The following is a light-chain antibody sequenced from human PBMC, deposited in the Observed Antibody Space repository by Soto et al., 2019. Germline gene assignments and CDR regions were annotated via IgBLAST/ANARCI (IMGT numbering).Light chain of an antibody. V-gene: IGKV3-15*01. J-gene: IGKJ1*01. CDR3: QQYNNWLTGT. Sequence: EIVMTQSPATLSVSPGERATLSCRARQSVSSNLAWYQQKPGQAPRLLIDGAATRATGIPARFSGSGSGTEFTLTISSLQSEDFAVYDCQQYNNWLTGTFGQGTKVDIK. CDR1: QSVSSN. CDR2: GAA.